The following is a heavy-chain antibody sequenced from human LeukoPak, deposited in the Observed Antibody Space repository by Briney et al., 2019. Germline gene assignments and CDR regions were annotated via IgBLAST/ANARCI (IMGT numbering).Heavy chain of an antibody. CDR1: GFTFSSYA. CDR3: ARESDSSGYYVN. Sequence: GGSLRLSCAASGFTFSSYAMHWVRQAPGKGLEWVAVISYDGSNKYYADSVKGRFTISRDNSKNTLYLQMNSLRAEDTAVYYCARESDSSGYYVNWGQGTLVTVSS. V-gene: IGHV3-30*04. CDR2: ISYDGSNK. D-gene: IGHD3-22*01. J-gene: IGHJ4*02.